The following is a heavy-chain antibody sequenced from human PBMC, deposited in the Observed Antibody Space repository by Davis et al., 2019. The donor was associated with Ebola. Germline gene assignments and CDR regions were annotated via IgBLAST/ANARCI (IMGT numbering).Heavy chain of an antibody. CDR2: ISRSGVIS. V-gene: IGHV3-23*01. D-gene: IGHD6-13*01. CDR1: GYTLSAYA. J-gene: IGHJ6*02. CDR3: ARGGIAVDGTSSHGMDV. Sequence: GESLKISCAASGYTLSAYAMSWVRQAPGKGLEWVSGISRSGVISYYADSVKGRFTISSDNSENTLHLQMTNLRAEDTAVYYCARGGIAVDGTSSHGMDVWGQGTTVTVSS.